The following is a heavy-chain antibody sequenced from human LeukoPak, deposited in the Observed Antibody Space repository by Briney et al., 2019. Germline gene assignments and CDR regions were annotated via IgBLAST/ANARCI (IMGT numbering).Heavy chain of an antibody. Sequence: ASVKVSCKASGYTFTGYYMHWVRQAPGQGLEWMGWINPNSGGTNYVQKFQGRVTMTRDTSISTAYMELSRLRSDDTAVYYCARFSRRYSSSWYAFDIWGQGTMVTVSS. CDR2: INPNSGGT. V-gene: IGHV1-2*02. CDR1: GYTFTGYY. CDR3: ARFSRRYSSSWYAFDI. J-gene: IGHJ3*02. D-gene: IGHD6-13*01.